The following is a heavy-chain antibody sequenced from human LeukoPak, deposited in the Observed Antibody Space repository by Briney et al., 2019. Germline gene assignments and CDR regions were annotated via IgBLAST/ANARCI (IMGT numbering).Heavy chain of an antibody. CDR3: AKESVAGLWIEYFQH. D-gene: IGHD6-19*01. CDR1: GFTFSSYA. CDR2: ISGSGGST. J-gene: IGHJ1*01. V-gene: IGHV3-23*01. Sequence: GGSLRLSCAASGFTFSSYAMSWVRQAPGKGLEWVSAISGSGGSTYYADSVKGRFTISRDNSKDTLYLQMNSLRAEDTAVYYCAKESVAGLWIEYFQHWGQGTLVTVSS.